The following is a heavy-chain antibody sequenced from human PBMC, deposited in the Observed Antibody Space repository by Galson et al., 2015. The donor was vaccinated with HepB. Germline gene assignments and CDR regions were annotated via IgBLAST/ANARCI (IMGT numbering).Heavy chain of an antibody. J-gene: IGHJ4*02. CDR1: GFTFDDYT. D-gene: IGHD3-10*01. V-gene: IGHV3-43*01. CDR3: AKDIRVAMVRGGAFDY. Sequence: SLRLSCAASGFTFDDYTMHWVRQAPGKGLEWVSLISWDGGSTYYADSVKGRFTISRDNSKNSLYLQMNSLRTEDTALYYCAKDIRVAMVRGGAFDYWGQGTLVTVSS. CDR2: ISWDGGST.